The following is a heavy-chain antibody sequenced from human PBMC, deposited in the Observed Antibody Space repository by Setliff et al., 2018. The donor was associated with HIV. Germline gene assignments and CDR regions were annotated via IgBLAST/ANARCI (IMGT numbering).Heavy chain of an antibody. CDR3: VRDGASGYLSN. V-gene: IGHV1-69*13. CDR1: GGTFRSFG. D-gene: IGHD5-12*01. Sequence: VKVSCKASGGTFRSFGISWVRQAPGKGLEWVGGINPMFGTANYAQKYLGRVTIRADESTITSHLELSSLTYEDTAVFYCVRDGASGYLSNWGQGTPVTVSS. J-gene: IGHJ4*02. CDR2: INPMFGTA.